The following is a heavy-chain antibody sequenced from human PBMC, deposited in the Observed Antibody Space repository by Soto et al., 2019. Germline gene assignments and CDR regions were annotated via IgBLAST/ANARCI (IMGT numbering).Heavy chain of an antibody. J-gene: IGHJ4*02. D-gene: IGHD2-15*01. Sequence: GESLKISCKGSGYSFTSYWIGWVRQMPGKGLEWMGIIYPGDSDTRYSPSFQGQVTISVDKSISTAYLQWSSLKASDTAMYYCARPPFFCCGGGGYPEGFAFRGQGTLVTVSS. CDR1: GYSFTSYW. CDR2: IYPGDSDT. CDR3: ARPPFFCCGGGGYPEGFAF. V-gene: IGHV5-51*01.